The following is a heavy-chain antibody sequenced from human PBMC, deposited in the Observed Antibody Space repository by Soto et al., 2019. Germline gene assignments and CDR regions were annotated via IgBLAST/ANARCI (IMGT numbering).Heavy chain of an antibody. CDR3: ARARLGGRYFYYYYGMDV. V-gene: IGHV4-34*01. CDR1: GGSFSGYY. Sequence: SETLSLTCAVYGGSFSGYYWSWIRQPPGKGLEWIGEINHSGSTNYNPSLKSRVTISVDTSKNQFSLKLSSVTAADTAVYYCARARLGGRYFYYYYGMDVWGQGTTVTVYS. D-gene: IGHD1-26*01. J-gene: IGHJ6*02. CDR2: INHSGST.